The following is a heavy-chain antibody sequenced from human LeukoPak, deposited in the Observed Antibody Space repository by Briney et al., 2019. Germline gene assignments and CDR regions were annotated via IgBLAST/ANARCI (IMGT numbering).Heavy chain of an antibody. V-gene: IGHV3-49*04. Sequence: GGSLRLSCAASGFTFDDYAMSWVRQAPGKGLEWVVFIRSKAYGGTTEYAASVKGRFTISRDDSKSIAYLQMNSLKTEDTAVYYCTRAYCGGDCYFQHWGQGTLVTVSS. D-gene: IGHD2-21*02. CDR1: GFTFDDYA. CDR2: IRSKAYGGTT. J-gene: IGHJ1*01. CDR3: TRAYCGGDCYFQH.